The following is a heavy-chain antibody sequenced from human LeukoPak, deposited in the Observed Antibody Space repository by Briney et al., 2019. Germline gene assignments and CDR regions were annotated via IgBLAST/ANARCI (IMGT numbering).Heavy chain of an antibody. Sequence: LTGGSLRLSCAASGFTFSSYAMSWVRQAPGKGLEWVSAISGSGGSTYYADSVKGRFTISRDNSKNTLYLQMNSLRAEDTAVYYCAKGYYDYVWGSSFEDYWGQGTLVTVSS. V-gene: IGHV3-23*01. CDR3: AKGYYDYVWGSSFEDY. D-gene: IGHD3-16*01. J-gene: IGHJ4*02. CDR1: GFTFSSYA. CDR2: ISGSGGST.